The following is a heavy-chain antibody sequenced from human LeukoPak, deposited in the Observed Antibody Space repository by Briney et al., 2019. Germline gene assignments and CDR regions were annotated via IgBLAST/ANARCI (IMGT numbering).Heavy chain of an antibody. D-gene: IGHD4-17*01. CDR3: ARDDGYGELDY. CDR1: GFTVSSNY. V-gene: IGHV3-53*01. J-gene: IGHJ4*02. Sequence: PGGSLRLSCAASGFTVSSNYMSWVRQAPGKGLEWVPVIYSGGSTYYADSVKGRFTISRDNSKNTLYLQMNSLRAEDTAVYYCARDDGYGELDYWGQGTLVTVSS. CDR2: IYSGGST.